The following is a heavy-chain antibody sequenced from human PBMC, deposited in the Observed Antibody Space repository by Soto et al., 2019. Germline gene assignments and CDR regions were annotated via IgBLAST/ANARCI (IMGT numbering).Heavy chain of an antibody. V-gene: IGHV4-4*07. CDR2: IYTSGST. CDR3: ARDNTIFGVDPYYGMDV. J-gene: IGHJ6*02. CDR1: GGSIISYY. Sequence: TVSGGSIISYYWSWIRQPAGKGLEWIGRIYTSGSTNYNPSLKSRVTMSVDTSKNQFSLKLSSVTAADTAVYYCARDNTIFGVDPYYGMDVWGQGTTVTVSS. D-gene: IGHD3-3*01.